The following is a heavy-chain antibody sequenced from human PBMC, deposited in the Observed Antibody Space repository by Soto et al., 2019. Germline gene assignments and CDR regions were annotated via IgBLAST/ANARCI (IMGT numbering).Heavy chain of an antibody. V-gene: IGHV4-59*01. J-gene: IGHJ4*02. D-gene: IGHD5-12*01. CDR1: GGSISSYY. Sequence: PSETLSLTCTVSGGSISSYYWSWIRQPPGKGLEWIGYIYYSGSTNYNPSLKSRVTISVDTSKNQFSLKLSSVTAADTAVYYCARDKGGYDSDYWGQGTLVTVSS. CDR2: IYYSGST. CDR3: ARDKGGYDSDY.